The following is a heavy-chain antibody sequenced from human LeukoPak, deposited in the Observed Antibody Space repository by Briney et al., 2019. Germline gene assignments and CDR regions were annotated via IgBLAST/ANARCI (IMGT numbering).Heavy chain of an antibody. CDR2: IYPGDSDT. Sequence: GESLKISCKGSGYSFTSYWIGWVRQMPGQGLEWMGIIYPGDSDTRYSPSFQGQVTISADKSISTAYLQWSSLKASDTAMHYCARSSDCSSTSCYFDYWGQGTLVTVSS. CDR1: GYSFTSYW. D-gene: IGHD2-2*01. J-gene: IGHJ4*02. V-gene: IGHV5-51*01. CDR3: ARSSDCSSTSCYFDY.